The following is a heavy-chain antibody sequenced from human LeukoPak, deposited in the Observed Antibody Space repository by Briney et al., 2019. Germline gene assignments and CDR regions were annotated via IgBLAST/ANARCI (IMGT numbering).Heavy chain of an antibody. CDR2: ISSSGTTI. CDR1: GFTFSNYE. J-gene: IGHJ4*02. Sequence: GGSLRLSCAASGFTFSNYEMNWVRQAPGKGLEWVSDISSSGTTIHYADSVKGRFTISRDSAKKSLYLQMNSLRAEDTAIYFCARGGFHFDYWGQGILVTVSS. CDR3: ARGGFHFDY. V-gene: IGHV3-48*03.